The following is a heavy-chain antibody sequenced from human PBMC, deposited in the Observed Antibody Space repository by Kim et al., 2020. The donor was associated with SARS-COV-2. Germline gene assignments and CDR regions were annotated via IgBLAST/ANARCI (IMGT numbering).Heavy chain of an antibody. CDR3: ATYYYDSSGYYYVDY. D-gene: IGHD3-22*01. CDR2: MNPNSGNT. Sequence: ASVKVSCKASGYTFTSYDINWVRQATGQGLEWMGWMNPNSGNTGYAQKFHGRVTMTRNTSISTAYMELSSLRSEDTAVYYCATYYYDSSGYYYVDYWGQGTLVTVSS. V-gene: IGHV1-8*01. J-gene: IGHJ4*02. CDR1: GYTFTSYD.